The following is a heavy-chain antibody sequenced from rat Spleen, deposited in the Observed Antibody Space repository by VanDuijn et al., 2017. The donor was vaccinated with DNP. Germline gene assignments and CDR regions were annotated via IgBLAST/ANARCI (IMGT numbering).Heavy chain of an antibody. CDR3: TRRTPSVALDY. V-gene: IGHV5-7*01. J-gene: IGHJ2*01. CDR1: GFTFSHYD. Sequence: EVQLVESGGGLVQPGRSMKLFCAASGFTFSHYDMVWVRQAPKEGLEWVATITYDGVNTYYPDSVRGRFTISRDNGKSTLYLQGDSLRSEDTATYYCTRRTPSVALDYWGHGVMVTVSS. D-gene: IGHD1-12*01. CDR2: ITYDGVNT.